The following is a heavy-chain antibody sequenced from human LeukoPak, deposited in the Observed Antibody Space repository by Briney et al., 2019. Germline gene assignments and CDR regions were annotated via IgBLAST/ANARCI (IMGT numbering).Heavy chain of an antibody. V-gene: IGHV4-30-2*01. CDR1: GGSISSGGYS. CDR3: AREGYGDYGFDY. Sequence: TSETLSLTCAVSGGSISSGGYSWSWIRQPPGKGLEWIGYIYHSGSTYYNPSLKSRVTISVDRSKNQFSLKLSSVTAADTAVYYCAREGYGDYGFDYWGQGALVTVSS. D-gene: IGHD4-17*01. J-gene: IGHJ4*02. CDR2: IYHSGST.